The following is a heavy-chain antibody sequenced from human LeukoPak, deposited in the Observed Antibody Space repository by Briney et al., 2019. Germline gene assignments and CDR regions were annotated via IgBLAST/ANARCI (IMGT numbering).Heavy chain of an antibody. Sequence: SGTLSLTCTVSGGSISSYYWSWIRQPPGKGLEWIGYIYYSGSTNYNPSLKSRVTISVDTSKNQFSLKLSSVTAADTAVYYCARDLTSRYDFWSGYYNGAFDIWGQGTMVTVSS. J-gene: IGHJ3*02. V-gene: IGHV4-59*01. CDR1: GGSISSYY. CDR2: IYYSGST. D-gene: IGHD3-3*01. CDR3: ARDLTSRYDFWSGYYNGAFDI.